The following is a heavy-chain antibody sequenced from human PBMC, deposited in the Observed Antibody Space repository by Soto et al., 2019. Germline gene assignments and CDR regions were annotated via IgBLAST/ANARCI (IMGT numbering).Heavy chain of an antibody. D-gene: IGHD3-3*01. Sequence: PSETLSLTCTVSGGSISSYDWSWIRHPPGKGLEWIGYIYYSGSTNYNPSLKSRVTISVDTSKNQFSLKLSSVTAADTAVYYCARGYDFWSGYPTNNWFDPWGQGTLVTVS. V-gene: IGHV4-59*01. J-gene: IGHJ5*02. CDR1: GGSISSYD. CDR3: ARGYDFWSGYPTNNWFDP. CDR2: IYYSGST.